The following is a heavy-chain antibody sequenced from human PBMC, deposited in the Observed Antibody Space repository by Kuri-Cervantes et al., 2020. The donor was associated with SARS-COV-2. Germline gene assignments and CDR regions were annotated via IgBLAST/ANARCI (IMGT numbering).Heavy chain of an antibody. V-gene: IGHV4-4*02. D-gene: IGHD3-10*01. J-gene: IGHJ4*02. Sequence: GSLRLSCSVSGYSISGSYFWSWFRQPPGKGLEWIGEVSQSGSTDYNPSLKSPVTMTLDTPMKHFSLNLSYVTAADTAVYYCARRGLKARQYFDSWGQGTLVTVSS. CDR3: ARRGLKARQYFDS. CDR2: VSQSGST. CDR1: GYSISGSYF.